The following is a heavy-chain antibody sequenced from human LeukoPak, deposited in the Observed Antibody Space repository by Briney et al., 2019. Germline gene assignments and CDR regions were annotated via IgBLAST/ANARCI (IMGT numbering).Heavy chain of an antibody. CDR3: ARERGGWIVVDLDAFDI. J-gene: IGHJ3*02. CDR2: ISSSSSYI. V-gene: IGHV3-21*01. CDR1: GFTFSSYS. Sequence: GGSLRLSCAASGFTFSSYSMNWVRQAPGKGLEWVSSISSSSSYIYYADSVNGRFTISRDNAKHSVYLKMNSLRAEDRAVYYCARERGGWIVVDLDAFDIWGQGTMVTVSS. D-gene: IGHD3-22*01.